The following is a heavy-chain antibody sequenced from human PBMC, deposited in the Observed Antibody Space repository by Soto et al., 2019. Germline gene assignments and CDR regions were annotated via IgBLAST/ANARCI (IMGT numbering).Heavy chain of an antibody. CDR1: GGTFSSYA. J-gene: IGHJ3*02. D-gene: IGHD2-21*02. CDR3: ARDLAYGGGDCYRDAFDI. V-gene: IGHV1-69*01. CDR2: IIPIFGTA. Sequence: QVQLVQSGAEVKKPGASVKVSCKASGGTFSSYAISWVRQAPGQGLEWMGGIIPIFGTANYAQKFQGRVTISADESTSTAYMELSSLRSEDTAVYYCARDLAYGGGDCYRDAFDIWGQGTMVTVSS.